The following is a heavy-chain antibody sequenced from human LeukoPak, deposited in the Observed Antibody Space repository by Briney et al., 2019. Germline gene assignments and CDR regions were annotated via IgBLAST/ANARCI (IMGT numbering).Heavy chain of an antibody. J-gene: IGHJ3*01. CDR2: INSDGSEG. D-gene: IGHD6-6*01. CDR3: ARSSYSSSSSV. V-gene: IGHV3-7*03. CDR1: GSTFSGFW. Sequence: GGSLRLSCAVSGSTFSGFWMSWSRQAPGKGLEWVASINSDGSEGYYADVVKGRFTISRDNAKNSLYLQINSLRAEDTAVYYCARSSYSSSSSVWGQGTMVTVSS.